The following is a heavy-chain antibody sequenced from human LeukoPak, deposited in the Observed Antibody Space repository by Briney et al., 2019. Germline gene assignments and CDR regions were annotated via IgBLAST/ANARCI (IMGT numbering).Heavy chain of an antibody. D-gene: IGHD3-22*01. J-gene: IGHJ4*02. Sequence: GESLKISCKASGYSFTSYCISWVGQMPAKGLEWMGIIFPGDSGTRYSPSFQGQVTISADKSISTAYLQWSSLKASDTAMYYCASLYDSSGYPSYCVYWGQGTLVTVSS. CDR1: GYSFTSYC. CDR3: ASLYDSSGYPSYCVY. CDR2: IFPGDSGT. V-gene: IGHV5-51*01.